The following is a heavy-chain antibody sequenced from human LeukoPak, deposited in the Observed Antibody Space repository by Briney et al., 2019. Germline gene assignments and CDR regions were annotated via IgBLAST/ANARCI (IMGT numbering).Heavy chain of an antibody. V-gene: IGHV3-23*01. CDR1: GFTFSSYA. D-gene: IGHD3-16*01. CDR2: ISGSGGST. CDR3: AKVEKLRVPTGGPYYFDY. Sequence: VNLGGSLRLSCAASGFTFSSYAMSWVRQAPGKGLEWVSAISGSGGSTYYADSVKGRFTISRDNSKNTLYLQMNSLRAEDTAVYYCAKVEKLRVPTGGPYYFDYWGQGTLVTVSS. J-gene: IGHJ4*02.